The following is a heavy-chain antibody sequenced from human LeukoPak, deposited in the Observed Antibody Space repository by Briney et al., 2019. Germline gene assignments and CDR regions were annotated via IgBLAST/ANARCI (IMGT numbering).Heavy chain of an antibody. V-gene: IGHV1-8*02. J-gene: IGHJ4*02. CDR3: ARGSYYDSSGYYLGLSY. CDR2: MNPNSGNT. D-gene: IGHD3-22*01. Sequence: GASVKVSCKASGYTFTSYGISWVRQAPGQGLEWMGWMNPNSGNTGYAQKFQGRVTMTRNTSISTAYMELSSLRSEDTAVYYCARGSYYDSSGYYLGLSYWGQGTLVTVSS. CDR1: GYTFTSYG.